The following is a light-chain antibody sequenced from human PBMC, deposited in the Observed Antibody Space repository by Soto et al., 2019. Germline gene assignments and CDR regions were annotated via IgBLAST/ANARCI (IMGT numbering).Light chain of an antibody. J-gene: IGKJ1*01. CDR2: GAS. CDR3: QQSGSSSWT. V-gene: IGKV3-20*01. CDR1: QSVSRNY. Sequence: EIVLTQSPGTLSLSPGERATLSCRASQSVSRNYLVWYQQKPGQAPRLLICGASSRATGIPDRFSGSGFGTDFTLNIINLEPEDFAVYYCQQSGSSSWTFGQGTKVEIK.